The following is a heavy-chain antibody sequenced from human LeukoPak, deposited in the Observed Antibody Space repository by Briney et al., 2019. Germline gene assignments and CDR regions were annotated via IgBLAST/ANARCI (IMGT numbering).Heavy chain of an antibody. D-gene: IGHD1-7*01. CDR1: GGSISSYY. Sequence: PSETLSLTCTVSGGSISSYYWRWIRQPAGKGLEWIGRIYTSGSTNYNPSLKSRVTMSVDTSKNQFSLKLSSVTAADTAVYYCARDKTGTSSVRAFDIWGQGTMVTVSS. V-gene: IGHV4-4*07. CDR3: ARDKTGTSSVRAFDI. J-gene: IGHJ3*02. CDR2: IYTSGST.